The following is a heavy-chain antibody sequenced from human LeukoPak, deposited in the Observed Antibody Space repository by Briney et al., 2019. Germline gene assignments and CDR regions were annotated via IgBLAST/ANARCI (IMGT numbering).Heavy chain of an antibody. CDR2: ISGGGDAT. V-gene: IGHV3-23*01. Sequence: PGRSLRLSCAASTFIFSDYAMTWVRQAPGKGLEWVSTISGGGDATYYAHSVKGRFAVSRDNSKKTLYLQLNSLRAEDTAVYYCTRDQRKYCSRTTCFVFDIWGQGTVVSVSS. CDR3: TRDQRKYCSRTTCFVFDI. CDR1: TFIFSDYA. D-gene: IGHD2-2*01. J-gene: IGHJ3*02.